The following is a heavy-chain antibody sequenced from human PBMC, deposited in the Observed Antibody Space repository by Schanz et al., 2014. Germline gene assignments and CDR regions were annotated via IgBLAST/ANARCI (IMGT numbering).Heavy chain of an antibody. CDR1: GFTFTTYA. V-gene: IGHV3-21*05. CDR2: ISSSSSYT. Sequence: EVQLVESGGGLVKPGGSLRLSCAASGFTFTTYAMTWVRQAPGKGLEWVSYISSSSSYTNYADSVKGRFSISRDNGETSVYLQINSLRVEDTAVYYCARFLARYQYYGVDVWGQGTTVIVSS. CDR3: ARFLARYQYYGVDV. J-gene: IGHJ6*02. D-gene: IGHD3-3*01.